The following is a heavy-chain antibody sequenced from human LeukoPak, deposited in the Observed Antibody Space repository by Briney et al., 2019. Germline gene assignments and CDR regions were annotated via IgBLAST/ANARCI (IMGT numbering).Heavy chain of an antibody. CDR1: GFTFSSYD. CDR3: AKTTTGYSSGRFPGWPVDY. CDR2: IFGSGGST. D-gene: IGHD6-19*01. V-gene: IGHV3-23*01. Sequence: GGSLRLSCAASGFTFSSYDMFWVRQASGKGLEGVAGIFGSGGSTHYADSVKGRFTISRDNSKNTVYLQMNSLRAEDTAVYYCAKTTTGYSSGRFPGWPVDYWGQGTLVTVSS. J-gene: IGHJ4*02.